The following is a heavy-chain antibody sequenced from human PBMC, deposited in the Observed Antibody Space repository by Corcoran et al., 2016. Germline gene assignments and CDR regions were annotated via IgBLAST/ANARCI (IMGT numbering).Heavy chain of an antibody. CDR2: IYYSGST. CDR1: GGSISSYY. Sequence: QVQLQESGPGLVKPSETLSLTCTVSGGSISSYYWSWIRQPPGKGLEWIGYIYYSGSTNYNPSLKSRVTISVDTSKNQFSLKLSSVTAADTAVYYCERELSGYPWIYYGMDVWGQGTTVTVSS. D-gene: IGHD5-12*01. CDR3: ERELSGYPWIYYGMDV. J-gene: IGHJ6*02. V-gene: IGHV4-59*01.